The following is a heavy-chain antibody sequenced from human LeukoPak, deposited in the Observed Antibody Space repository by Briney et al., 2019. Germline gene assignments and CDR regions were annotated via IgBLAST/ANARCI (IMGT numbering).Heavy chain of an antibody. D-gene: IGHD3-22*01. J-gene: IGHJ4*02. V-gene: IGHV4-59*01. CDR3: ARVTYYYDSSGYYPVFDY. Sequence: SETLSLTCTVSGGSISSYYWSWIRQPPGKGLEWIGYIYYSGSTNYNPSLKSRVTISVDTSKNQFSLKLSSVTAADTAVYYCARVTYYYDSSGYYPVFDYWGQGTLVTVS. CDR1: GGSISSYY. CDR2: IYYSGST.